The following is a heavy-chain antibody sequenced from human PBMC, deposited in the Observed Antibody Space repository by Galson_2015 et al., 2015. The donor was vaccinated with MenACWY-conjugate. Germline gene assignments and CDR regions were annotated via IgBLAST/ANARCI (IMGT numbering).Heavy chain of an antibody. Sequence: TLSLTCAVSGGSISSSNWWSWVRQPPGKGLEWIGEIYHSGSTNYNPSLKSRVTISVDKSKNQFSLKLSSVTAADTAVYYCAREEDSSGWYEDSNFDYWGQGTLVTVSS. CDR3: AREEDSSGWYEDSNFDY. CDR1: GGSISSSNW. D-gene: IGHD6-19*01. V-gene: IGHV4-4*02. J-gene: IGHJ4*02. CDR2: IYHSGST.